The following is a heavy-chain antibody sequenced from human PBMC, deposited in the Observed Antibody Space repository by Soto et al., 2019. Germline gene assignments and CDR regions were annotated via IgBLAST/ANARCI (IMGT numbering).Heavy chain of an antibody. J-gene: IGHJ4*02. D-gene: IGHD2-2*03. Sequence: EVQLLESGGGLVQPGGSLRLSCAASGFTFSSYAMSWVRQAPGKGLEWVSAISGSGGSTYYADCVKGRFTISRDNSKNTLYPQMNSLRAEETAVYYCAKEGGYCSSTSCYGRVYYWGQGTLVTVSS. V-gene: IGHV3-23*01. CDR3: AKEGGYCSSTSCYGRVYY. CDR2: ISGSGGST. CDR1: GFTFSSYA.